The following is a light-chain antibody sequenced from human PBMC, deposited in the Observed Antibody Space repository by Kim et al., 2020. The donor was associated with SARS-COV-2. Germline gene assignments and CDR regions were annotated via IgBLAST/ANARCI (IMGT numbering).Light chain of an antibody. J-gene: IGLJ1*01. CDR3: SSFAGSNNV. CDR2: EVN. V-gene: IGLV2-8*01. Sequence: QSVLTQPPSASGSPGQSVTISCTGTSSDVGGYNYVSWYQQHPGKAPKLMIYEVNKRPSGVPDRFSGSKSGNTASLTVSGLQADDEADYYCSSFAGSNNVFGIGTKVTVL. CDR1: SSDVGGYNY.